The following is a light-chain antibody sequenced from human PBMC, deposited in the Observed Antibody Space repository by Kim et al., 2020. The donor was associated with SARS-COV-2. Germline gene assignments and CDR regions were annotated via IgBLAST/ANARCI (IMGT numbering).Light chain of an antibody. CDR1: DSNIGSNY. J-gene: IGLJ3*02. CDR3: ETWDSSLDAVV. CDR2: DHD. V-gene: IGLV1-51*01. Sequence: GQKVTISCSGSDSNIGSNYVSWYQQFRGKAPKLLIFDHDKRPSGIPDRFSGSKSDTSATLDITGLQPGDEADYYCETWDSSLDAVVFGGGTKVTVL.